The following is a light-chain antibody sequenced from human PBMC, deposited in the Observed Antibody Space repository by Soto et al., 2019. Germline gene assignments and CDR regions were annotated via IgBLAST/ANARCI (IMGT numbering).Light chain of an antibody. CDR2: GAS. V-gene: IGKV1-39*01. CDR3: QKTYRDIS. Sequence: DVRMTQSPSSLSASVGDTITITCRASRTINTYLNWLQQKPGEPPRLLIYGASTFHDGVPSRFSGSVSGADFTLTISGLLPEDFASYHCQKTYRDISFGGGTKV. J-gene: IGKJ4*01. CDR1: RTINTY.